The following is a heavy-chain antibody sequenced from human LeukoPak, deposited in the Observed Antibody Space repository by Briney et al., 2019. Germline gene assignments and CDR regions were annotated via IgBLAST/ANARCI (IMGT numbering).Heavy chain of an antibody. Sequence: GGSLRLSCAASGFTVSSNYMSWVRQAPGKGLEWVSVIYSGGSTYYADSVKGRFTISRDNSKNTLYLQMNSLRAEDTAVYYCANSHTLTGYYTWGQGTLVTVSS. V-gene: IGHV3-66*01. J-gene: IGHJ4*02. D-gene: IGHD3-9*01. CDR1: GFTVSSNY. CDR2: IYSGGST. CDR3: ANSHTLTGYYT.